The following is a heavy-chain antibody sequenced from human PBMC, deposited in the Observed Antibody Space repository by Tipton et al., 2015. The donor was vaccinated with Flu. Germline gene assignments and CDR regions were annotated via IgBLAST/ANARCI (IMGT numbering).Heavy chain of an antibody. D-gene: IGHD2-2*01. CDR2: IWYDGSNK. CDR1: GFTFSSYG. CDR3: AREGGGIVVVPAATYFDY. V-gene: IGHV3-33*01. J-gene: IGHJ4*02. Sequence: SLRLSCAASGFTFSSYGMHWVRQAPGKGLEWVAVIWYDGSNKYYADSVKGRFTISRDNSKNTLYLQMNSLRAEDTAVYYCAREGGGIVVVPAATYFDYWGQGTLVTVSS.